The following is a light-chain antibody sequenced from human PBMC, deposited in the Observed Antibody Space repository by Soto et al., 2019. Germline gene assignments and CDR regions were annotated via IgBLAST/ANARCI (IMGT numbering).Light chain of an antibody. V-gene: IGLV1-40*01. CDR1: RSNLGAGYD. CDR3: QSYDNSLSGAWV. Sequence: QSVLTQPPSVSGAPGQGITISCTGTRSNLGAGYDVHWYQQLPGAAPKLLIYANNKRPSGVLDRFSGSKSGTSASLAITGLQAEDEADYYCQSYDNSLSGAWVFGGGTKL. J-gene: IGLJ3*02. CDR2: ANN.